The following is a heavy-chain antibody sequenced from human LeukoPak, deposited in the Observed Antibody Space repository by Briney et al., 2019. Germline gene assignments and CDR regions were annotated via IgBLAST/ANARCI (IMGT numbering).Heavy chain of an antibody. CDR1: GDSVSRSDPY. V-gene: IGHV4-39*01. CDR3: ARRRYFDGSGYLE. Sequence: SETLSLTCSVSGDSVSRSDPYWDWIRQPPGKGLEGIATIYYSGRTYYSPSLRSRVTMSVDPSNNQFSLTLRSVTAADTALYYCARRRYFDGSGYLEWGQGTLLSVSS. J-gene: IGHJ1*01. D-gene: IGHD3-22*01. CDR2: IYYSGRT.